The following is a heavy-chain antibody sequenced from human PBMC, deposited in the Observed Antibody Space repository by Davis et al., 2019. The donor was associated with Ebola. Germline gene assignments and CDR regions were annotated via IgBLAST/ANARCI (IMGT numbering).Heavy chain of an antibody. D-gene: IGHD3-22*01. J-gene: IGHJ4*02. CDR1: GGSFSGYY. CDR3: ARGIYDSSSSRSDYSDS. CDR2: INHSGST. V-gene: IGHV4-34*01. Sequence: MPGGSLRLSCAVYGGSFSGYYWNWIRQPPGKGLQWIGEINHSGSTNYNPFLKSRVTTSVDTSKNQFSLKLNSVTAADTAVYYCARGIYDSSSSRSDYSDSWGQGTLVTVSS.